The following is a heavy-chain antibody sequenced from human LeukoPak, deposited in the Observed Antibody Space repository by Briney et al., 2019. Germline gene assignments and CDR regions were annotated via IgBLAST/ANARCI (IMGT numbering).Heavy chain of an antibody. CDR1: GFTFSDYY. D-gene: IGHD3-9*01. CDR3: ASRNYDILTGYFTEMDAFDI. Sequence: GGSLRLSCAASGFTFSDYYMSWIRQAPGKGLEWVSYISSSGSTVYYADSVKGRFTISRDNAKNSLYLQMNSLRAEDTAVYYCASRNYDILTGYFTEMDAFDIWGQGTMVTVSS. J-gene: IGHJ3*02. V-gene: IGHV3-11*01. CDR2: ISSSGSTV.